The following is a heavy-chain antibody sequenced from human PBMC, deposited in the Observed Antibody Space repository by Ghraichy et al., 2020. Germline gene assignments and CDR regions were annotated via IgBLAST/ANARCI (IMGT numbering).Heavy chain of an antibody. CDR3: ARGPLLEWLLVRYYYYYMDV. D-gene: IGHD3-3*01. CDR1: GGTFSSYA. V-gene: IGHV1-69*13. Sequence: SVKVSCKASGGTFSSYAISWVRQAPGQGLEWMGGIIPIFGTANYAQKFQGRVTITADESTSTAYMELISLRSEDTAVYYCARGPLLEWLLVRYYYYYMDVWGKGTTVTVSS. CDR2: IIPIFGTA. J-gene: IGHJ6*03.